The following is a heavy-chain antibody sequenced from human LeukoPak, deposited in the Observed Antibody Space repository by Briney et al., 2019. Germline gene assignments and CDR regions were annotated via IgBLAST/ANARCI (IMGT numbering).Heavy chain of an antibody. CDR3: AMYYAYPNHAFEI. CDR2: IFYSGST. Sequence: SETLSLTCTVSGGSISSDYWSWLRQPPGKGLEWIGYIFYSGSTNYNPSLQRRVTMSVDTAKNYFSLKLSSVTAADTATYYCAMYYAYPNHAFEIWGQGTMVTVSS. V-gene: IGHV4-59*01. D-gene: IGHD3-3*01. J-gene: IGHJ3*02. CDR1: GGSISSDY.